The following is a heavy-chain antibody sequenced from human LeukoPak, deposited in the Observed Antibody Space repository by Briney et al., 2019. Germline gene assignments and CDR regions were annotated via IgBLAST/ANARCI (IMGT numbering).Heavy chain of an antibody. V-gene: IGHV3-49*04. CDR3: TRDRIASSIFGVVISPPDY. Sequence: GSLRLSCTASGFTFGDYAMSWVRPAPGKGLEWVGFIRSKAYGGTTEYAASVKGRFTISRDDSKSIAYLQMNSLKTEDTAVYYCTRDRIASSIFGVVISPPDYWGQGTLVTVSS. CDR2: IRSKAYGGTT. CDR1: GFTFGDYA. D-gene: IGHD3-3*01. J-gene: IGHJ4*02.